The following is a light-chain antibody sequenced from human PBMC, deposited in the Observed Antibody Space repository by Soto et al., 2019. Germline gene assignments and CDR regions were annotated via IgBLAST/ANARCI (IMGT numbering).Light chain of an antibody. CDR3: QSFDSSLNAVV. CDR1: SSNIGAGNH. CDR2: GND. J-gene: IGLJ2*01. V-gene: IGLV1-40*01. Sequence: QSVLTQPPSVSGAPGQRVTISCTGSSSNIGAGNHVHWYRQLPGRAPKLLIYGNDNRPSGIPDRFSGSKSGASVSLAINGLQGEDEADYYCQSFDSSLNAVVFGGGTQLTVL.